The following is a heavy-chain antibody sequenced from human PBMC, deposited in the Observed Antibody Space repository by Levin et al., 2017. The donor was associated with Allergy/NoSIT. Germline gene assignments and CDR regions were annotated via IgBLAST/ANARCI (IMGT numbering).Heavy chain of an antibody. CDR2: IRSKAYGGTT. J-gene: IGHJ4*02. CDR3: TRDRIQLWLRDYFDY. V-gene: IGHV3-49*03. Sequence: PGGSLRLSCTASGFTFGDYAMSWFRQAPGKGLEWVGFIRSKAYGGTTEYAASVKGRFTISRDDSKSIAYLQMNSLKTEDTAVYYCTRDRIQLWLRDYFDYWGQGTLVTVSS. CDR1: GFTFGDYA. D-gene: IGHD5-18*01.